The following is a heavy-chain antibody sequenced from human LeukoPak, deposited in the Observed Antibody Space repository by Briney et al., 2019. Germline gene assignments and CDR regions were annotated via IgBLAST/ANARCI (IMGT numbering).Heavy chain of an antibody. CDR1: GGSISSGSYY. CDR2: IFTSGST. J-gene: IGHJ6*03. D-gene: IGHD3-10*01. CDR3: AREGKITMVRGVIRYYYMDV. V-gene: IGHV4-61*02. Sequence: SDTLSLTCTVSGGSISSGSYYWSWVRQPAGKGLEWIGRIFTSGSTKYNPSLKSRVTISVDTSKNQFSLKLSSVTAADTAVYYCAREGKITMVRGVIRYYYMDVWGKGTTVTISS.